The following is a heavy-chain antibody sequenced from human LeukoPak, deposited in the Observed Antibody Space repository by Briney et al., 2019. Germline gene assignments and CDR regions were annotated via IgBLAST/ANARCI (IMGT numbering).Heavy chain of an antibody. J-gene: IGHJ4*02. CDR3: ARDLLGWELHYFDY. Sequence: PGRSLRLSCAASGFTFSSYAMHWVRQAPGKGLEWVSSISGSSSYIYYADSVKGRFSISRDNAKNSLYLQMNSLRAEDTAVYYCARDLLGWELHYFDYWGQGTLVTVSS. CDR2: ISGSSSYI. V-gene: IGHV3-21*01. CDR1: GFTFSSYA. D-gene: IGHD1-26*01.